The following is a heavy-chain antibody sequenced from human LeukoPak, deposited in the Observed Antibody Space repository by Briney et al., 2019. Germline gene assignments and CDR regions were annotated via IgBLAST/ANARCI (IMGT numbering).Heavy chain of an antibody. D-gene: IGHD6-13*01. Sequence: GASVKVSCKASGYIFTGYYMHWVRQAPGQGLEWMGWINPNSGGTNYAQKFQGRVTMTRDTSISTAYMELSRLRSDDTAVYYCARDRIAAAGRRFDPWGQGTLVTVSS. V-gene: IGHV1-2*02. CDR2: INPNSGGT. J-gene: IGHJ5*02. CDR3: ARDRIAAAGRRFDP. CDR1: GYIFTGYY.